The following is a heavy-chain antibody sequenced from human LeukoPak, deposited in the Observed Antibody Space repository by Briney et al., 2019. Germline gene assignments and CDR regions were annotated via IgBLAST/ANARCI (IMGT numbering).Heavy chain of an antibody. J-gene: IGHJ4*02. D-gene: IGHD3-22*01. Sequence: SETLSLTCTVSGGSISSYYWSWIRQPPGKGLEWIGYIYYSGSTNYNPHLKSRVTISVDTSKHQFSLKLSSVTAADPALYYCARGDSGPYYYDSSGSYFDYWGQGTLVTVSS. CDR3: ARGDSGPYYYDSSGSYFDY. CDR2: IYYSGST. CDR1: GGSISSYY. V-gene: IGHV4-59*01.